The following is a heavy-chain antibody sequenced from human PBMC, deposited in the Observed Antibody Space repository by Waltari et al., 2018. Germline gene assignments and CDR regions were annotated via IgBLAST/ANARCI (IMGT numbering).Heavy chain of an antibody. CDR3: ARGASENY. CDR2: ISSSSSTI. CDR1: GFTFSSYS. V-gene: IGHV3-48*01. J-gene: IGHJ4*02. Sequence: EVQLVESGGGLVQPGGSLRLSCAASGFTFSSYSMNWVRQAPGKGLGWVSYISSSSSTIYDADAGKGRFTISRDNAKNSLDLQRNSLRAEDTAVYYCARGASENYWGQGTLVTVSS.